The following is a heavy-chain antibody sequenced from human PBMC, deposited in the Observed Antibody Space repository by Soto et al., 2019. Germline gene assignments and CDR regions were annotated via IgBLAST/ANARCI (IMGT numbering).Heavy chain of an antibody. Sequence: GGSLRLSYAASGFTFSSFGMHWVRQAPGKGLEWVAVIWHDGKNKYYADSAKGRFTISRDNSKNTLYLQMNSLRAEDTAVYYCARDPGNDEAMDYWGQGT. V-gene: IGHV3-33*01. J-gene: IGHJ4*02. CDR2: IWHDGKNK. D-gene: IGHD1-1*01. CDR1: GFTFSSFG. CDR3: ARDPGNDEAMDY.